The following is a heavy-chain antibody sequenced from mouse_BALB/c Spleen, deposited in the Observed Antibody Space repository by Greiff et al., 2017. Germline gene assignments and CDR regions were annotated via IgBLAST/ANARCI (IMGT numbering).Heavy chain of an antibody. J-gene: IGHJ4*01. Sequence: EVQGVESGGDLVKPGGSLKLSCAASGFTFSSYGMPWVRQTPDKRLEWVATISSGGSYTYYPDSVKGRFTISRDNAKNTLYLQMSSLKSEATAMYCCAGLGRYALDYWGQGTSVTVSS. CDR1: GFTFSSYG. CDR3: AGLGRYALDY. V-gene: IGHV5-6*01. D-gene: IGHD4-1*01. CDR2: ISSGGSYT.